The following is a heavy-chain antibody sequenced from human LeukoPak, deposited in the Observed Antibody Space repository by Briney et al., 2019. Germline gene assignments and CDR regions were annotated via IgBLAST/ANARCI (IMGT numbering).Heavy chain of an antibody. V-gene: IGHV4-39*07. CDR1: GGSISSSSYY. J-gene: IGHJ5*02. D-gene: IGHD6-19*01. CDR3: ARGSSGSEGFDP. Sequence: PSETLSLTCTVSGGSISSSSYYWGWIRQPPGKGLEWIGYIYHSGSTYYNPSLKSRVTISVDRSKNQFSLKLSSVTAADTAVYYCARGSSGSEGFDPWGQGTLVTVSS. CDR2: IYHSGST.